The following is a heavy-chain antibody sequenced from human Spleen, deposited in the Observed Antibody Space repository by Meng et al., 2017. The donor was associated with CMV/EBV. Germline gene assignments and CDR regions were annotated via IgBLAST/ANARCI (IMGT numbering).Heavy chain of an antibody. Sequence: GESLKISCAASGFTFSSYWMHWVRQAPGKGLVWVSRINSDGSSTSHADSVKGRFTISRDNAKNTLYLQMNSLRAEDTAVYYCAREDYYDFWSGLYYYYYGMDVWGQGTTVTVSS. J-gene: IGHJ6*02. V-gene: IGHV3-74*01. CDR2: INSDGSST. CDR3: AREDYYDFWSGLYYYYYGMDV. CDR1: GFTFSSYW. D-gene: IGHD3-3*01.